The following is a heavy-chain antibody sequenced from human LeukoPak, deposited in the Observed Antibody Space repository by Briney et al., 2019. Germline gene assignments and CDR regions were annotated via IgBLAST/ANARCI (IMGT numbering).Heavy chain of an antibody. V-gene: IGHV4-38-2*01. CDR3: ARLSSSSTSCYN. J-gene: IGHJ4*02. D-gene: IGHD2-2*02. CDR1: GYSICSGYY. CDR2: IYHSGST. Sequence: SETLSLTCAVSGYSICSGYYWGWIRQPPGKGLEWIGSIYHSGSTYYNPSLKSRVTISVDTSKSQFSLKLSSVTAADTAVYYCARLSSSSTSCYNWGQGTLVTVSS.